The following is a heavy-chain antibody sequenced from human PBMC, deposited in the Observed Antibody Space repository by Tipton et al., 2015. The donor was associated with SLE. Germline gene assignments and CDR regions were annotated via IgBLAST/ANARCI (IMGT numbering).Heavy chain of an antibody. V-gene: IGHV4-61*02. Sequence: TLSLTCSVSGDSISSGTYYWSWIRQPAGKGLEWIGRVYSSGSTNYNPSLKSRVTISVDTSKNQFSLKLSSVTAADTAVYYCVGEVAGKGFSGWGQGTLVTVSS. D-gene: IGHD6-19*01. J-gene: IGHJ4*02. CDR3: VGEVAGKGFSG. CDR1: GDSISSGTYY. CDR2: VYSSGST.